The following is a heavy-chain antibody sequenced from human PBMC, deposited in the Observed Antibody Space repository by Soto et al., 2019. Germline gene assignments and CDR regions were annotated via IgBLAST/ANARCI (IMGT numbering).Heavy chain of an antibody. V-gene: IGHV4-59*01. CDR2: IYYSGST. Sequence: PSETLSLTCTVSGGSISSYYWSWIRQPPGKGLEWIGYIYYSGSTNYNPSLKSRVTISVDTSKNQFSLKLSSVTAADTAVYYCAREITVTTLKYNWFDPWGQGTLVTVSS. CDR3: AREITVTTLKYNWFDP. J-gene: IGHJ5*02. D-gene: IGHD4-17*01. CDR1: GGSISSYY.